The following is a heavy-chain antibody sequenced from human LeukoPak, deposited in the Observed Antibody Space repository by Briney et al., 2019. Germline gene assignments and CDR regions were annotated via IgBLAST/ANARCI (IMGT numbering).Heavy chain of an antibody. CDR1: GFTFDDYT. D-gene: IGHD6-13*01. J-gene: IGHJ6*02. Sequence: PGGSLRLSCAASGFTFDDYTMHWVRQAPGKGLEWVSLISWDGGSTYYADSVKGRFTISRDNSKNSLYLQMNSLRTEDTALYYCAKDLSSSWYRDSYGMDVGAQGPTAPVS. CDR2: ISWDGGST. CDR3: AKDLSSSWYRDSYGMDV. V-gene: IGHV3-43*01.